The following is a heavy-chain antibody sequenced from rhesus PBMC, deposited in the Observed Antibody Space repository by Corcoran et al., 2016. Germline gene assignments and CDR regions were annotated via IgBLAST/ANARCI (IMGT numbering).Heavy chain of an antibody. CDR3: ARDGGSDSYSRDV. J-gene: IGHJ5-2*02. CDR1: GGSLSYFG. D-gene: IGHD3-22*01. V-gene: IGHV4-80*01. CDR2: IRGAGGTT. Sequence: QLQESGPGLVKPSETLSLTCTVSGGSLSYFGWSWIRQSPGKGLGWIGEIRGAGGTTHSSPTLKSRVTFSPDASKSQFSLKLTSVTAADTAIYYCARDGGSDSYSRDVWGRGVLVTVSS.